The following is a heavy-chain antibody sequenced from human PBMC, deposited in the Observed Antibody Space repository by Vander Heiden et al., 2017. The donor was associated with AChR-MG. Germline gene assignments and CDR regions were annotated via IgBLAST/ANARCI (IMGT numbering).Heavy chain of an antibody. Sequence: QVQLQQWGAGLLKPSETLSLTCAVYGGSFSGYYWSWIRQPPGKGLEWIGEINHSGSTNYNPSLKSQVTISVDTSKNQFSLKLSSVTAADTAVYYCARGPQITMIVVVKRYYYYYMDVWGKGTTVTVSS. D-gene: IGHD3-22*01. CDR1: GGSFSGYY. V-gene: IGHV4-34*01. J-gene: IGHJ6*03. CDR2: INHSGST. CDR3: ARGPQITMIVVVKRYYYYYMDV.